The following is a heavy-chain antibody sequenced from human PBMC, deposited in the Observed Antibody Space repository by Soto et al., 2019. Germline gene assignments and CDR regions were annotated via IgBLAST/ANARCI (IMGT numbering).Heavy chain of an antibody. CDR2: INSDGSST. Sequence: EVQLVESGGGLVQPGGSLRLSCAASGLTFSSYWMHWVRQAPGKGPVWVSRINSDGSSTSYADSVKGRFTISRDNAENTLYLQMNSLRAEDTAVYYCARTLGATTNYWGQGTLVTVSS. J-gene: IGHJ4*02. CDR1: GLTFSSYW. V-gene: IGHV3-74*01. CDR3: ARTLGATTNY. D-gene: IGHD1-26*01.